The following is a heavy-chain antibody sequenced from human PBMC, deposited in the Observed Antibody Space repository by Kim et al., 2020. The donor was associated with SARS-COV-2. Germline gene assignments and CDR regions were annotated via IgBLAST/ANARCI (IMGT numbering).Heavy chain of an antibody. CDR1: GFSFSNHG. CDR3: AKSRVAGGSGWSRPDFDY. V-gene: IGHV3-30*18. D-gene: IGHD6-19*01. J-gene: IGHJ4*02. CDR2: IPYDGSRK. Sequence: GGSLRLSCAASGFSFSNHGMHWVRQAPGKGLEWVAVIPYDGSRKYYADSVKGRFTISRDNSKNTLYLQMSSLRLDDTAVYYCAKSRVAGGSGWSRPDFDYWGQGTLVTVSP.